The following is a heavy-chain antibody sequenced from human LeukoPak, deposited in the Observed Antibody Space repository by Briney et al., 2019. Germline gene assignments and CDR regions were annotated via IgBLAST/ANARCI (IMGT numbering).Heavy chain of an antibody. V-gene: IGHV4-30-4*08. CDR3: ARDNGYPWAYFDY. D-gene: IGHD6-25*01. J-gene: IGHJ4*02. CDR2: IYYSGST. CDR1: GGSISSGDYY. Sequence: SQTLSLTCTVSGGSISSGDYYWSWIRQPPGKGLEWIGYIYYSGSTYYNPSLKSRVTISVDTSKNQFSLKLSSVTAADTAVYYCARDNGYPWAYFDYWGQGTLVTVSS.